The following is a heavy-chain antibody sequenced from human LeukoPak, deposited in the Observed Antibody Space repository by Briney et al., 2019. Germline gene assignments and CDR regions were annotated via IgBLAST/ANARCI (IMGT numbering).Heavy chain of an antibody. V-gene: IGHV1-2*02. CDR2: INPNSGGT. J-gene: IGHJ4*02. CDR1: GYMFNGYY. Sequence: ASVKVSCKASGYMFNGYYLHWVRQAPGQGLEWMGWINPNSGGTNYARKFQGRVSMTRDTSISTAYMEMNILRYDDTAVYYCARDFMVRGVTTPDYWGQGTLVTVSP. CDR3: ARDFMVRGVTTPDY. D-gene: IGHD3-10*01.